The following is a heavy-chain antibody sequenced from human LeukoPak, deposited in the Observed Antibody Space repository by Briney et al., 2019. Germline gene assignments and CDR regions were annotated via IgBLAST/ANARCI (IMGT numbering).Heavy chain of an antibody. V-gene: IGHV4-34*01. D-gene: IGHD6-25*01. CDR2: INHSGST. Sequence: SETLSLTCAVYGGSFGGYYWSWIRRPPGKGLEWIGEINHSGSTNYNPSLKSRVTISVDTSKNQFPLKLSSVTAADTAVYYCARGSAPDYWGQGTLVTVSS. CDR3: ARGSAPDY. CDR1: GGSFGGYY. J-gene: IGHJ4*02.